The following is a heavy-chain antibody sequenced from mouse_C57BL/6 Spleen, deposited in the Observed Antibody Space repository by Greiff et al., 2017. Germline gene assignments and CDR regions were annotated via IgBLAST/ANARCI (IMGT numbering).Heavy chain of an antibody. D-gene: IGHD1-1*02. V-gene: IGHV5-17*01. CDR1: GFTFSDYG. Sequence: EVQVVESGGGLVKPGGSLKLSCAASGFTFSDYGMHWVRQAPEKGLEWVAYISSGSSTIYYADTVKGRFTISRDNAKNTLFLQMTSLRSEDTAMYYCARGGPYYYAMEYWGQGTSVTVSS. J-gene: IGHJ4*01. CDR3: ARGGPYYYAMEY. CDR2: ISSGSSTI.